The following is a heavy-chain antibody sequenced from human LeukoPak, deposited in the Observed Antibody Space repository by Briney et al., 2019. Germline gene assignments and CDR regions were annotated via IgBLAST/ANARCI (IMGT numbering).Heavy chain of an antibody. CDR3: ARGWVNCSGGSCYSSWFDP. CDR2: MNPNSGNT. V-gene: IGHV1-8*01. D-gene: IGHD2-15*01. Sequence: ASVKVSCKASGYTFTSYDINWVRQATGQGLEWMGWMNPNSGNTGYARKFQGRVTMTRNTSISTAYMELSSLRSEDTAVYYCARGWVNCSGGSCYSSWFDPWGQGTLVTVSS. J-gene: IGHJ5*02. CDR1: GYTFTSYD.